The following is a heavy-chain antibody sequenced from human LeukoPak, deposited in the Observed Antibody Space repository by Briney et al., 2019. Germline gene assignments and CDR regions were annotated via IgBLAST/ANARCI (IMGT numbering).Heavy chain of an antibody. J-gene: IGHJ4*02. CDR3: ASRGYSYEPFDY. CDR1: GGSISSYY. V-gene: IGHV4-4*07. Sequence: SETLSLTCTVSGGSISSYYWSWIRQPAGKGLEWIGRISPSGNTNYNPSLKSRVTISVDTSKNQFSLKLSSVTAADTAVYYCASRGYSYEPFDYWGQGTLVTVSS. D-gene: IGHD5-18*01. CDR2: ISPSGNT.